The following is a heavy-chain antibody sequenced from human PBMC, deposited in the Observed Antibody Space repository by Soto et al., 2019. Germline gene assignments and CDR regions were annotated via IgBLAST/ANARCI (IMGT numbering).Heavy chain of an antibody. CDR3: ARESHDILTGPPWVWYFDL. D-gene: IGHD3-9*01. Sequence: QVQLQQWGAGPLRPLETLSLTCGVSGGSFSGYYWAWIRQSPGKGLEWIGEINDRGSINYNPSLKSRVGISVDTSKNHYSRNLRSVTAADTAVYYCARESHDILTGPPWVWYFDLWGRGTLVTVSS. CDR1: GGSFSGYY. J-gene: IGHJ2*01. V-gene: IGHV4-34*01. CDR2: INDRGSI.